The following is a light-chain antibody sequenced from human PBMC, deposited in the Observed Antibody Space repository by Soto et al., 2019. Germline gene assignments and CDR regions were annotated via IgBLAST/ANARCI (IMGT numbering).Light chain of an antibody. V-gene: IGKV4-1*01. CDR2: WAS. CDR3: QQYYSTPLRT. J-gene: IGKJ2*01. Sequence: DIVMTQSPDSLAVSLGERATINCKSSQSVLYSSNNKNYLAWYQQKPGQPPKLLIYWASTRESGVPDRFSGSGSGTDFTLTISSLQAEDVAVYYYQQYYSTPLRTFGQGTQLEIK. CDR1: QSVLYSSNNKNY.